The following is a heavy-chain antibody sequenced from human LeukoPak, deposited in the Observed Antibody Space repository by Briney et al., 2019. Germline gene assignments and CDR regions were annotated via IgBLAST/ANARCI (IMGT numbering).Heavy chain of an antibody. Sequence: GGSLRLSCAASGFTFSSYWMSWVRRAPGKGLEWVANIKQDGSEKYYVDSVKGRFTISRDNAKNSLYLQMNSLRAGDTAVYYCASLATIRGDFDYWGQGTLVTVSS. V-gene: IGHV3-7*03. CDR3: ASLATIRGDFDY. J-gene: IGHJ4*02. CDR2: IKQDGSEK. D-gene: IGHD5-12*01. CDR1: GFTFSSYW.